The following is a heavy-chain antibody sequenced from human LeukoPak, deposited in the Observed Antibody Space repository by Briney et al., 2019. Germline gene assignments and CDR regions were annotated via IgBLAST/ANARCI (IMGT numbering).Heavy chain of an antibody. D-gene: IGHD3-22*01. J-gene: IGHJ4*02. Sequence: SETLSLTCAVYGGSFSGYYWSWIRQPPGKGLEWIGEINHSGSTNYNPSLKSRVTISVDTSKNQFSLKLSSVTAADTAVYYCARYVVDSGGSSFDYWGQGTLVTVSS. CDR1: GGSFSGYY. CDR2: INHSGST. V-gene: IGHV4-34*01. CDR3: ARYVVDSGGSSFDY.